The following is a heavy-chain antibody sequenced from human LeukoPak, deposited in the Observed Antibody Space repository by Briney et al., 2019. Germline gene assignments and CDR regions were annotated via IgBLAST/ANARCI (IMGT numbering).Heavy chain of an antibody. CDR1: GFTFSSYW. CDR3: ARYGSTCYYYMDV. J-gene: IGHJ6*03. CDR2: IKQDGSEK. V-gene: IGHV3-7*01. D-gene: IGHD4-17*01. Sequence: GGSLRLSCAASGFTFSSYWMSWVRQAPGKGLEWVANIKQDGSEKYYVDSVKGRFTISRDNAKNSLYLQMNSLRAEDTAVYYCARYGSTCYYYMDVWGKGTTVTVSS.